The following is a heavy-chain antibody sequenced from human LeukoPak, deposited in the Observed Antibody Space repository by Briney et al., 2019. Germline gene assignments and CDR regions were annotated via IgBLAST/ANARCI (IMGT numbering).Heavy chain of an antibody. CDR3: AKVYFYYGSGTLDYYGMDV. Sequence: PGGSLRLSCDASGFTFNNYAMSWVRQAPGKGLEWVSTISDRGDSKCYVDSVKGRFIISRDNSKNTLYLQMNTLRAEDTALYYCAKVYFYYGSGTLDYYGMDVWGQGTTVTVPS. D-gene: IGHD3-10*01. V-gene: IGHV3-23*01. J-gene: IGHJ6*02. CDR2: ISDRGDSK. CDR1: GFTFNNYA.